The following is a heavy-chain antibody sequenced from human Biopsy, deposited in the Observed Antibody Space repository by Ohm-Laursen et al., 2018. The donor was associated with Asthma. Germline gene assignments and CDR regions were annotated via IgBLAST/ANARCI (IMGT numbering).Heavy chain of an antibody. J-gene: IGHJ4*02. Sequence: SLRLSCAASGFTFGDYCMSWVRQVPGKGLEWVANIKHDGTEKNYVDSLKGRFTISRDNAKNSLYLQMNSLRAEDTALYYCAKEMGNTLPFDYGGQGTLVTVPS. D-gene: IGHD7-27*01. V-gene: IGHV3-7*03. CDR2: IKHDGTEK. CDR3: AKEMGNTLPFDY. CDR1: GFTFGDYC.